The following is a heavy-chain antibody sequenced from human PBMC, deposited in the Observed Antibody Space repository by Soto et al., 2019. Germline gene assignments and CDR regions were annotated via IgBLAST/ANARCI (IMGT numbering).Heavy chain of an antibody. CDR2: IYSGGST. CDR1: GFTVSSNY. J-gene: IGHJ6*03. CDR3: ARSITGTTAFYYGSGSPRGMDYYYYYMDV. D-gene: IGHD3-10*01. V-gene: IGHV3-66*01. Sequence: GGSLRLSCAASGFTVSSNYMSWVRQAPGKGLEWVSVIYSGGSTYYADSVKGRFTISRDNSKNTLYLQMNSLRAEDTAVYYCARSITGTTAFYYGSGSPRGMDYYYYYMDVWGKGTTVTVSS.